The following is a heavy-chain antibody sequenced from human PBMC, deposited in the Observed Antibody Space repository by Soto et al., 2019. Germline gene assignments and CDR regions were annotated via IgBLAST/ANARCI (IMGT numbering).Heavy chain of an antibody. Sequence: QVQLVRPGEGGVQPGRSLNLSCEAPGFPFVSYGLPWVRQPPARGLGWVAIISYDGSNTYYADSVKGRFTISRDNSKNTLYLQMNSLRAEDTSVYYCAKEGGLSGSYYISSSYYFDYWGQGTLVTVSS. V-gene: IGHV3-30*18. CDR1: GFPFVSYG. D-gene: IGHD1-26*01. CDR3: AKEGGLSGSYYISSSYYFDY. CDR2: ISYDGSNT. J-gene: IGHJ4*02.